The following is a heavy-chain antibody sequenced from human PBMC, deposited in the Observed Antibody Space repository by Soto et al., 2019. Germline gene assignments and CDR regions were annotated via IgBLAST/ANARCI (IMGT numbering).Heavy chain of an antibody. CDR3: AKESGQQLAIDY. CDR1: GFTFSSYG. J-gene: IGHJ4*02. V-gene: IGHV3-30*18. CDR2: ISYDGSNK. D-gene: IGHD6-13*01. Sequence: GGSLRLSCAASGFTFSSYGMHWVRQAPGKGLEWVAVISYDGSNKYYADSVKGRFTISRDNSKNTLYLQMNSLRAEDTAVYYCAKESGQQLAIDYWGQGTLVTVSS.